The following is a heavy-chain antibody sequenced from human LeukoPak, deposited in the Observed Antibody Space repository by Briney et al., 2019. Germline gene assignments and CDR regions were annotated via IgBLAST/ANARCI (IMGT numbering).Heavy chain of an antibody. J-gene: IGHJ6*02. V-gene: IGHV4-39*01. D-gene: IGHD3-3*01. CDR1: GGSISSATYY. CDR3: ARMPRVDYDFWSGFGMDV. CDR2: IYYSGST. Sequence: KPSETLSLTCTVSGGSISSATYYWGWIRQPPGKGLGWMGIIYYSGSTYYNPSLTSRVTISVDTSKNQSSLNVSSVTAADTAVYYCARMPRVDYDFWSGFGMDVWGQGTTVTVSS.